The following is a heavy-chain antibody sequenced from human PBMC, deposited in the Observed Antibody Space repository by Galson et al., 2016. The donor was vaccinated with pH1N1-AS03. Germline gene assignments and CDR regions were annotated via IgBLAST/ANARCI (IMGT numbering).Heavy chain of an antibody. J-gene: IGHJ6*02. CDR2: IDWDDDT. CDR1: GFSLTTSGMC. Sequence: PALVKPTQTLTLTCTISGFSLTTSGMCVNWIRQPPGKALEWLARIDWDDDTYFSTSLRTRLTISRDTSKNQVVLKMTNMGPLDTGTYYCARGVRPYYYAMDVWGQGTTVTVSS. CDR3: ARGVRPYYYAMDV. V-gene: IGHV2-70*11.